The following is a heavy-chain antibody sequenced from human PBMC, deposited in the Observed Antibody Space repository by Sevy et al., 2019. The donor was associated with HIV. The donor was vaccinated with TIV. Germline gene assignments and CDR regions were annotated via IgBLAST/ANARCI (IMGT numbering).Heavy chain of an antibody. D-gene: IGHD5-18*01. V-gene: IGHV3-23*01. CDR1: GFTFSSFA. Sequence: GGSLRLSCAASGFTFSSFAMGWVRQAPGKGLDWISVISGTGDHTYYADSVKGRLTISRDNSKNTLFLQMNSLRAEDTAIFYCAKKMGGGSGMAFLVDYWGQGTLVTVSS. J-gene: IGHJ4*02. CDR2: ISGTGDHT. CDR3: AKKMGGGSGMAFLVDY.